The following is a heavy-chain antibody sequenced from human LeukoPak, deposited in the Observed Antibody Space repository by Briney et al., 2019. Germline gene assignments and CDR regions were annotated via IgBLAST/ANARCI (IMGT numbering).Heavy chain of an antibody. CDR2: IYPGNSDT. D-gene: IGHD1-7*01. CDR3: ASAPGGGTTPPDY. Sequence: GESLKISCKGSGYSFTSYWIGWVRQMPGKGLEWIGIIYPGNSDTTYSPSFQGQVTISADKSISTAYLQWSSLKASDTAMYYCASAPGGGTTPPDYWGQGTLVTVSS. CDR1: GYSFTSYW. V-gene: IGHV5-51*01. J-gene: IGHJ4*02.